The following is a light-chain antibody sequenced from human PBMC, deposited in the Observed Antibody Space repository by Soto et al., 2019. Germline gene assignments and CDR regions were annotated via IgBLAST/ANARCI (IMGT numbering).Light chain of an antibody. V-gene: IGKV3-15*01. CDR1: QSVSSN. Sequence: ETVMTQSPATLSVSPGEGATLSCRASQSVSSNLVWYQHRPGQAPRLLIYGASTRATDIPARFSGSGSGTEFTLTISSLQSDDFATYYCQQFNNYPLISFGQGTRLEIK. CDR2: GAS. J-gene: IGKJ5*01. CDR3: QQFNNYPLIS.